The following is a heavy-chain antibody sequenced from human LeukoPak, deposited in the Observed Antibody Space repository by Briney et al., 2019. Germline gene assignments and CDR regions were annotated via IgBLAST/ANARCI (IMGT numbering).Heavy chain of an antibody. CDR1: GFTFSSYW. CDR3: ARVGYSSDWYEGGH. J-gene: IGHJ4*02. D-gene: IGHD6-19*01. Sequence: GGSLRLSCAASGFTFSSYWMHWVRHAPGKGLVWVSRVNSDESITTYADSVKGRFTISRDNAKNTLYLQMNSLRAEDTAVYYCARVGYSSDWYEGGHWGQGTLVTVSS. V-gene: IGHV3-74*03. CDR2: VNSDESIT.